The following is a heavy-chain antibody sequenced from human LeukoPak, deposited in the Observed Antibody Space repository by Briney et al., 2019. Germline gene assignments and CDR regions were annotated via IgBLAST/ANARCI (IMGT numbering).Heavy chain of an antibody. J-gene: IGHJ4*02. Sequence: SETLSLTCTVSGGSISSGDYYWSWIHQPPGKGLEWIGYIYYSGSTYYNPSLQSRVTISVDTSKNQFSLKLSSVTAADTAVYYCARGRILGAIAYWGQGTLVTVSS. D-gene: IGHD1-26*01. V-gene: IGHV4-30-4*01. CDR1: GGSISSGDYY. CDR3: ARGRILGAIAY. CDR2: IYYSGST.